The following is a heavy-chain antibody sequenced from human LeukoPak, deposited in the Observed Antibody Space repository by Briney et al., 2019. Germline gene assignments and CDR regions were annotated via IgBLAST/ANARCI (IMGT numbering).Heavy chain of an antibody. CDR1: GFTFSSEW. V-gene: IGHV3-7*01. CDR3: ARDHDGKDC. J-gene: IGHJ4*02. D-gene: IGHD1-1*01. CDR2: INQDGCQK. Sequence: GGSLRLSCVASGFTFSSEWMSWVRQAPGKGLEWVTNINQDGCQKYYEDSVKGRFTVSRDNAKNSLYLHMNGLRADDTAIYYCARDHDGKDCWGQGTLVTVSS.